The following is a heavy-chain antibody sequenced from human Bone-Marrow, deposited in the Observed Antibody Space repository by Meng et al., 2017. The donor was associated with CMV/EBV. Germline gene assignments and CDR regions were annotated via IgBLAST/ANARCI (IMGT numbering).Heavy chain of an antibody. CDR2: INHSGST. Sequence: SETLSLTCAVHGGSFSGYYWSWIRQPPGKGLEWIGEINHSGSTNYNPSLKSRVTISVDTSKNQFSLKLSSVTAADTAVYYRARAIVGDLDYGSGNYYFDYWGQGTLVSVSS. CDR1: GGSFSGYY. D-gene: IGHD3-10*01. J-gene: IGHJ4*02. V-gene: IGHV4-34*01. CDR3: ARAIVGDLDYGSGNYYFDY.